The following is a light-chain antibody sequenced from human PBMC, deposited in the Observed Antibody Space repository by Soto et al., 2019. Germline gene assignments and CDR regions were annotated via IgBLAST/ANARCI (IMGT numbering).Light chain of an antibody. Sequence: EIVMTQSPGPLSLSPGERATLSCRCSQTVNNNYLAWYQQKPGQALRLLLFDASTRATGIPDRFSGSGSGTDCTLTISRLEPEDVAVYYCQQRTNWPLTFGQGTRLEI. CDR1: QTVNNNY. CDR2: DAS. J-gene: IGKJ5*01. V-gene: IGKV3D-20*02. CDR3: QQRTNWPLT.